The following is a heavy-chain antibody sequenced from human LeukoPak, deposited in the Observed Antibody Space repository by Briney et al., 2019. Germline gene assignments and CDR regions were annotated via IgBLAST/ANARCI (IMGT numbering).Heavy chain of an antibody. CDR1: EFTFSSHA. CDR2: ISGGGEST. V-gene: IGHV3-23*01. D-gene: IGHD6-19*01. CDR3: AKGKYSSGGVPDY. Sequence: GGSLRLSCAASEFTFSSHAMNWVRQAPGKGLEWVSSISGGGESTYYADSVKGRFTVSRDNSKNTLYLQINSLRGEDTAVYYCAKGKYSSGGVPDYWGQGTLVTVSS. J-gene: IGHJ4*02.